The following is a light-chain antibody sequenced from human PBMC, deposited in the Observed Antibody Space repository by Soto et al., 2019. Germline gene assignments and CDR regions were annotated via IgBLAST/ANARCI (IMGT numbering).Light chain of an antibody. CDR1: QSVSSN. CDR2: AAS. CDR3: QQYNNWPLT. V-gene: IGKV3-15*01. Sequence: EIVMTQSPATLSVSPGERATLSCRASQSVSSNLAWYQQKPGQAPRLRIYAASTRATGIPARFSGSGSGTEFPLTISSLQSEDFAVYYCQQYNNWPLTFGGGTKVEIK. J-gene: IGKJ4*01.